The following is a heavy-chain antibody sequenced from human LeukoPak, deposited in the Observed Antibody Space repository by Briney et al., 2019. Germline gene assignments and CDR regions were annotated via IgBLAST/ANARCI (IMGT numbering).Heavy chain of an antibody. J-gene: IGHJ4*02. CDR2: VSLERNDK. D-gene: IGHD1-26*01. CDR1: GFTLTSFG. V-gene: IGHV3-30*03. CDR3: ARDPLRRGTSYLDN. Sequence: GRSLRLSCAASGFTLTSFGFHWVRQAPGRGLEWLAIVSLERNDKYYADSVKGRFTISGDESKNTLYLQMNSLRSEDTAVYYCARDPLRRGTSYLDNWGQGTLVTVAS.